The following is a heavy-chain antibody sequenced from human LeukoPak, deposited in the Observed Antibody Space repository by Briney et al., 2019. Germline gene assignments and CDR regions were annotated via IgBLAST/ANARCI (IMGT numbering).Heavy chain of an antibody. Sequence: PGGSLRLSCAASGFIFTDSWMSWVRQAPGKGLEWVANIRHDGSQTYYLDSVKGRFTISRDNAKNEVYLEMNNLRGADTAVYYCATGANLFQFWGQGTLVTVPS. J-gene: IGHJ4*02. CDR2: IRHDGSQT. CDR1: GFIFTDSW. V-gene: IGHV3-7*01. D-gene: IGHD1-14*01. CDR3: ATGANLFQF.